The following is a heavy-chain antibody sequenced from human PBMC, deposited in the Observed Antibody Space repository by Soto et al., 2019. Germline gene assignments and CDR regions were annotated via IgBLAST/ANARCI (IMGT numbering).Heavy chain of an antibody. V-gene: IGHV1-18*01. CDR2: ISANNGNT. CDR1: GYTFTSYG. Sequence: QVQLVQSGAEVKKPGASVKVSCKASGYTFTSYGISWVRQAPGQGLEGMGGISANNGNTNYAQKLQGRVTMTTDTTTSTGEEERRSRRPDETAAYDGAGGRQSYALDSWGPGNLLSVS. D-gene: IGHD1-26*01. J-gene: IGHJ4*02. CDR3: AGGRQSYALDS.